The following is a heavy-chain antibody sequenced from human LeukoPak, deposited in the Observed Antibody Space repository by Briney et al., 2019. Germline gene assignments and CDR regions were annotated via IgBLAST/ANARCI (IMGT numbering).Heavy chain of an antibody. Sequence: GRSLRLSCAASGFTFSSYGMHWVRQTPGKGLEWVALISYDGSNKYYADSVKGRFTISRDNSKNTLYLQMNSLRAEDTAVYYCARSYYFGSGSYRRGYCFDYWGQETLVTVSS. D-gene: IGHD3-10*01. V-gene: IGHV3-30*03. CDR3: ARSYYFGSGSYRRGYCFDY. CDR2: ISYDGSNK. CDR1: GFTFSSYG. J-gene: IGHJ4*02.